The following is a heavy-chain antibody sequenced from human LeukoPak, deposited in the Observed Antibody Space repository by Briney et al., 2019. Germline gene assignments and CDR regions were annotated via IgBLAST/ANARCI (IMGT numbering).Heavy chain of an antibody. D-gene: IGHD5-24*01. V-gene: IGHV3-7*01. Sequence: GGSLRLSCTASGFSFSRYWLSWVRQAPGKGLEWVANIKFDGNEKCYVDSVKGRFTISRDNAKNSLYLQINSLRAEDTAIYYCARLDEAFDNWGQGTLVTVSS. J-gene: IGHJ4*02. CDR3: ARLDEAFDN. CDR2: IKFDGNEK. CDR1: GFSFSRYW.